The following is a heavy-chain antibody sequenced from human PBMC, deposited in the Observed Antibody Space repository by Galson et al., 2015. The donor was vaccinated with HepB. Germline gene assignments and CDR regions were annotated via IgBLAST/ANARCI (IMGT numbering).Heavy chain of an antibody. CDR3: ARGYTSSWYSGLGY. CDR2: ISSSSTYI. D-gene: IGHD6-13*01. CDR1: GFTITRYN. J-gene: IGHJ4*02. Sequence: SLRLSCAASGFTITRYNMNWVRQAPGKGLEWVSFISSSSTYIYHADSVKGRFTISRDNAKNSLYLEMSSLRAEDTAVYYCARGYTSSWYSGLGYWGQGTLVTVSS. V-gene: IGHV3-21*01.